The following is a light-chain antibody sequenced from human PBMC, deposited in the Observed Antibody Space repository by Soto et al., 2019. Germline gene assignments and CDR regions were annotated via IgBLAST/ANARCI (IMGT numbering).Light chain of an antibody. CDR3: QPYNSYSEA. V-gene: IGKV1-5*03. J-gene: IGKJ1*01. CDR2: KAY. CDR1: QTISSW. Sequence: EIQMTQSPSTLSGSVGDRFTITCMASQTISSWLAWYQQKPGKAPKLLIYKAYTLKSGVTSRFSGSGSGTEFTLTISSLQPDDFATYYCQPYNSYSEAVGQGTQVDIK.